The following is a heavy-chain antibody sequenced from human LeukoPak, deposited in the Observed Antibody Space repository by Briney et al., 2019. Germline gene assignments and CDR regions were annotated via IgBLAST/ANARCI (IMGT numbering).Heavy chain of an antibody. J-gene: IGHJ4*02. V-gene: IGHV3-7*01. D-gene: IGHD6-13*01. CDR2: IKQDGSEK. CDR1: GFTFSSYW. CDR3: AGGLISSSWYYFDY. Sequence: GGSLRLSCAASGFTFSSYWMSWVRQAPGKGLEWVANIKQDGSEKYYVDSVKGRFTISRDNAKNSLYLQMNSLRAEDTAVYYCAGGLISSSWYYFDYWGQGTLVTVSS.